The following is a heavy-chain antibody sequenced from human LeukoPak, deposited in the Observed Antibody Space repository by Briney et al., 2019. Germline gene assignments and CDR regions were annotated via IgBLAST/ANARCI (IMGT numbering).Heavy chain of an antibody. V-gene: IGHV3-9*01. D-gene: IGHD4-17*01. CDR3: AKIQGDYGDYVHDTRFDY. CDR2: ISWNSGSI. Sequence: GGSLRLSCAASGFTFDDYAMHWVRQAPGKGLEWVSGISWNSGSIGYADSVKGRFTISRDNAKNSLYLQMNSLRAEDTALYYCAKIQGDYGDYVHDTRFDYWGQGTLVTVSS. J-gene: IGHJ4*02. CDR1: GFTFDDYA.